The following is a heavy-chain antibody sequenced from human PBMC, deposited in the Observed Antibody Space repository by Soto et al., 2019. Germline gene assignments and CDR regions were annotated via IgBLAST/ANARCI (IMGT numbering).Heavy chain of an antibody. V-gene: IGHV3-7*01. D-gene: IGHD6-19*01. CDR2: IKKDGSEK. CDR3: VAGSGWLPDF. J-gene: IGHJ4*02. CDR1: GL. Sequence: EVQLVESGGGSVQPRGSLRLSCAASGLMNWVRQAPGKGLEWVAIIKKDGSEKLYVDSVKGRFTISRDNARNSLYLEMNGLRAEDTAVYYCVAGSGWLPDFWGQGTLVTVSS.